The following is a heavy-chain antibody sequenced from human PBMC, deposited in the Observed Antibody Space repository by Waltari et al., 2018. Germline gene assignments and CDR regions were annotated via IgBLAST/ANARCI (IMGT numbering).Heavy chain of an antibody. Sequence: GGLVQPGGSVKLSCATSGINFGNYWMDWVRQAPGKGLEWVANIKEDGSEKWYVDSVRGRFTISRDNAKNSLYLQMNSLRVEDTAIYYCAREGVGAFDYWGQGTLVSVSS. CDR3: AREGVGAFDY. CDR2: IKEDGSEK. V-gene: IGHV3-7*01. CDR1: GINFGNYW. D-gene: IGHD3-16*01. J-gene: IGHJ4*02.